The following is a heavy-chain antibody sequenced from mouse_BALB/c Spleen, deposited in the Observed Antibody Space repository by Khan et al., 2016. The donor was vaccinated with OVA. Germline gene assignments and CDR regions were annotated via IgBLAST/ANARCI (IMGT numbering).Heavy chain of an antibody. CDR2: INPSTGYT. CDR3: ARRGLRWDFDY. Sequence: QVQLQQSGAELAKPGASVKMSCKASGYTFINYWILWIKQRPGQGLEWIGYINPSTGYTEYNQNFKDKATLTADISSSTAYMQLSSLPSEDSAVYYCARRGLRWDFDYWGQGTTLTVSS. V-gene: IGHV1-7*01. D-gene: IGHD1-1*01. CDR1: GYTFINYW. J-gene: IGHJ2*01.